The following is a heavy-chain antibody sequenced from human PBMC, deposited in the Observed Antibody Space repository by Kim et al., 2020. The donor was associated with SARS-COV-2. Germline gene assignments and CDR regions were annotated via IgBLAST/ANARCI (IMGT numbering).Heavy chain of an antibody. CDR3: AKNLGDFDA. V-gene: IGHV3-23*01. Sequence: TYYADSGQGRFTITRDTLRNTLYLQMNSLRAEDTAVYYCAKNLGDFDAWGQGTLVTVSS. J-gene: IGHJ4*02. CDR2: T.